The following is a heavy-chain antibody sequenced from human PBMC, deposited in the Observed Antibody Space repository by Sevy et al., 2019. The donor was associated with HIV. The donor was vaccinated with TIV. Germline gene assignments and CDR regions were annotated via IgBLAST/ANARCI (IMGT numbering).Heavy chain of an antibody. CDR2: SDPSGSYT. CDR1: GYSFTSYW. D-gene: IGHD2-8*02. V-gene: IGHV5-10-1*01. J-gene: IGHJ4*02. Sequence: GESLKISCKGSGYSFTSYWISWVRQMPGKGLEWMGRSDPSGSYTNYSPSFQGHVTISADKSISTAYLHWSSLKASDTTMYYCASNLGYCTGGVCHRRDGSGWYASTDYWGQGTLVTVSS. CDR3: ASNLGYCTGGVCHRRDGSGWYASTDY.